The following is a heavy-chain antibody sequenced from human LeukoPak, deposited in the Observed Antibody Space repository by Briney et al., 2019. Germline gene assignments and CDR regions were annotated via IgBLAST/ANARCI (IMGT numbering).Heavy chain of an antibody. CDR3: VREGAVPILYYFDY. CDR2: ISGSGGST. CDR1: GFTFSSYA. V-gene: IGHV3-23*01. J-gene: IGHJ4*02. D-gene: IGHD6-19*01. Sequence: GGSLRLSCAASGFTFSSYAMSWVRQAPGKGLEWVSAISGSGGSTYYADSVKGRFTISRDNSKNTLYLQMNSLRAEDTAVYYCVREGAVPILYYFDYWGQGTLVTVSS.